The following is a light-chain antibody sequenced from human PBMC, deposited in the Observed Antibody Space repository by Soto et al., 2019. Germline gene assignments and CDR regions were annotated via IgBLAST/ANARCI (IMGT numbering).Light chain of an antibody. V-gene: IGKV3D-15*01. CDR2: CAS. CDR1: QSVNSN. J-gene: IGKJ1*01. CDR3: QHYNTWPWT. Sequence: ETAMTQSPATLSVSPGERATLSCRASQSVNSNLAWYQQKLGQPPRVLIYCASTRATGIPARFSGSWSRTEFILTISSLQSEDFAFYYCQHYNTWPWTFGQGTKVEIK.